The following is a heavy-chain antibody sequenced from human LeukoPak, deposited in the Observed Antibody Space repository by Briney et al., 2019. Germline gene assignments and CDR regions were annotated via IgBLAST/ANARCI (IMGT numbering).Heavy chain of an antibody. D-gene: IGHD2-2*01. CDR2: INPNSGGT. CDR1: GGTFSSYA. Sequence: ASVKVSCKASGGTFSSYAISWVRQAPGQGLEWMGWINPNSGGTNYAQKFQGRVTMTRDTSISTAYMELSRLRSDDTAVYYCARDGVPAAILFYYYYYYYMDVWGKGTTVTISS. CDR3: ARDGVPAAILFYYYYYYYMDV. V-gene: IGHV1-2*02. J-gene: IGHJ6*03.